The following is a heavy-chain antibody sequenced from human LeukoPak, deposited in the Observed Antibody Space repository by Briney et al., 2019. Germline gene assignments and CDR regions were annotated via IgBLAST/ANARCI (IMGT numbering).Heavy chain of an antibody. CDR2: IYYSGST. D-gene: IGHD3-22*01. Sequence: SETLSLTCAVSGGSISSYYWSWIRQPPGKGLEGIGYIYYSGSTKYNPSLKSRDTISVDTYKNQFSLKLSSVPAADTAVYYCARGSSEAGAFDIWGQGTMVTVSS. CDR1: GGSISSYY. V-gene: IGHV4-59*01. CDR3: ARGSSEAGAFDI. J-gene: IGHJ3*02.